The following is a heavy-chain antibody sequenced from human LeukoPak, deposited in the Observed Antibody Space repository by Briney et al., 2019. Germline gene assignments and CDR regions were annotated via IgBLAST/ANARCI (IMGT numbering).Heavy chain of an antibody. D-gene: IGHD3-3*01. CDR2: IKQDGSEK. V-gene: IGHV3-7*01. Sequence: GGSLRLSCAASGFTSSSYWMSWVRQAPGKGLEWVANIKQDGSEKNYVDSVKGRFTISRDNAKNPLYLQMNSLRVEDTAVYYCARGGFYPDHWGQGTLVTVSS. CDR3: ARGGFYPDH. J-gene: IGHJ4*02. CDR1: GFTSSSYW.